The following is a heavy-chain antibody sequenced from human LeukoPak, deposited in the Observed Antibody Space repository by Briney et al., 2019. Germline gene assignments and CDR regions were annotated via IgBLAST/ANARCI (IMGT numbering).Heavy chain of an antibody. CDR2: ISTTSTYT. D-gene: IGHD2-2*02. CDR3: ARDWYCSSSICYTDRNLFDP. J-gene: IGHJ5*02. V-gene: IGHV3-11*05. Sequence: PGGSLRLSCAASGFTFSDYYMSYIRKAPGKGLEWVSYISTTSTYTDYADSVSGRFTIPRDNAKNLMYLQINSLRPEDAAVYYCARDWYCSSSICYTDRNLFDPWGQGTLVTVSS. CDR1: GFTFSDYY.